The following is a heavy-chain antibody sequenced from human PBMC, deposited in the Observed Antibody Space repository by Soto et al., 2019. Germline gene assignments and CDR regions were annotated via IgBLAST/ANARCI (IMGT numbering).Heavy chain of an antibody. V-gene: IGHV3-23*01. Sequence: EVQLLESGGGWVQRGGSLTLSCAASGFTFNNYAMTWVRQAPGKGLECVSAISGGGDTTSYADSVKGRFTVSRDGSKNTLYLQMSSLRAEDTALYYCAKGRGGSGSLTPRVDFWGQGTLVTVSS. J-gene: IGHJ4*02. D-gene: IGHD3-10*01. CDR3: AKGRGGSGSLTPRVDF. CDR2: ISGGGDTT. CDR1: GFTFNNYA.